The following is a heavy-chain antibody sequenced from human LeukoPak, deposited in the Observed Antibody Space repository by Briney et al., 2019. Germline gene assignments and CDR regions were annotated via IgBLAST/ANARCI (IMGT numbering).Heavy chain of an antibody. D-gene: IGHD2-21*02. CDR1: GGTFSSYA. Sequence: SVKVSCKASGGTFSSYAISWVRQAPRQGLEWMGRIIPILGIANYAQKFQGRVTITADKSTSTAYMELSSLRSEDTAVYYCARVATAADAFDIWGQGTMVTVSS. V-gene: IGHV1-69*04. J-gene: IGHJ3*02. CDR2: IIPILGIA. CDR3: ARVATAADAFDI.